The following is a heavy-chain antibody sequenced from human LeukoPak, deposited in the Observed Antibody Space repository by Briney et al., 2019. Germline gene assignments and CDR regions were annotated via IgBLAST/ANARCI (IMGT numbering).Heavy chain of an antibody. CDR3: ARAAARGARYSGYDLGAFDI. Sequence: QSGGSLRLSCAASGFTVSSNYMSWVRQAPGKGLEWVSVIYSGGSTYYADSVKGRFTISRDNSKNTLYLQMNSLRAEDTAVYYCARAAARGARYSGYDLGAFDIWGQGTMVTVSS. CDR2: IYSGGST. CDR1: GFTVSSNY. J-gene: IGHJ3*02. V-gene: IGHV3-53*01. D-gene: IGHD5-12*01.